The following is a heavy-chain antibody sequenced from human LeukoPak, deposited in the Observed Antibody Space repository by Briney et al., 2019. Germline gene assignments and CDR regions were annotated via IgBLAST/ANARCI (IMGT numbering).Heavy chain of an antibody. Sequence: GGSLRLSCAASGFTFSSYAMSWVRQAPGKGLEWVSAISGSGGSTYYADSVKGRFTISRDNSKNTLYLQMNSLRAEDTAVYYCARDSNYDILTGPDAFDIWGQATMVTVSS. D-gene: IGHD3-9*01. CDR2: ISGSGGST. J-gene: IGHJ3*02. CDR3: ARDSNYDILTGPDAFDI. CDR1: GFTFSSYA. V-gene: IGHV3-23*01.